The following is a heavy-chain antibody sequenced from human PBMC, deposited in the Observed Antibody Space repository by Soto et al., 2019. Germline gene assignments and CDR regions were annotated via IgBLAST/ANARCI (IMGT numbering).Heavy chain of an antibody. J-gene: IGHJ6*02. CDR2: ISGSGGSP. CDR3: AKAATYGDYVSGMDV. Sequence: GGSLRLSCAACGFTSSSYAMSWVRQAPGKGLEWVSAISGSGGSPYYADSVKGRFTISRDNSKNTLYLQMNSLRAEDTAVYYCAKAATYGDYVSGMDVWGQGTTVTVSS. CDR1: GFTSSSYA. D-gene: IGHD4-17*01. V-gene: IGHV3-23*01.